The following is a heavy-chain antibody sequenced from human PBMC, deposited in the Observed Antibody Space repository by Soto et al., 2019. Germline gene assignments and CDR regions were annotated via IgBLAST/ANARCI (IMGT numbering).Heavy chain of an antibody. Sequence: PGGSLRLSCAASGFTFSSYAMSWVRQAPGKGLEWVSAISGSGGSTYYADSVKGRFTISRDNSKNTLYLQMNSLRAEDTAVYYCAKDLGRYCSSTSCRMYGMDVWGQGTTVTVSS. V-gene: IGHV3-23*01. CDR2: ISGSGGST. D-gene: IGHD2-2*01. J-gene: IGHJ6*02. CDR3: AKDLGRYCSSTSCRMYGMDV. CDR1: GFTFSSYA.